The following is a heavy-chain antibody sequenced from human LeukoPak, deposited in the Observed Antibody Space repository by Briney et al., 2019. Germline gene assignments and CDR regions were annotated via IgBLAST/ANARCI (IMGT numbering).Heavy chain of an antibody. D-gene: IGHD3-10*01. Sequence: GGSLRLSCTASGFTFGDYAMSWVRQAPGKGREWVGYIRSKAYGGTTEYAASVKGRFTISRGDSKSIAYLQMNSLKTEDTAVYYCTRAPFGESPHFDYWGQGTLVTVSS. V-gene: IGHV3-49*04. CDR2: IRSKAYGGTT. CDR1: GFTFGDYA. J-gene: IGHJ4*02. CDR3: TRAPFGESPHFDY.